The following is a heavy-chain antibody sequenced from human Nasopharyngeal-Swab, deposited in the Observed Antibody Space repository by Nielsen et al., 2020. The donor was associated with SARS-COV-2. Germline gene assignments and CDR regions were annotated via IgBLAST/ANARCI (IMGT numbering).Heavy chain of an antibody. CDR2: IIPIFGTA. CDR3: ARAHPGYSSSWYDYYYYYMDV. V-gene: IGHV1-69*06. J-gene: IGHJ6*03. CDR1: GGTFSSYA. Sequence: SVKVSCKASGGTFSSYAISWVRQAPGQGLEWMGGIIPIFGTANYAQKFQGRVTITAGKSTSTAYMELSSLRSEDTAVYYCARAHPGYSSSWYDYYYYYMDVWGKGTTVTVSS. D-gene: IGHD6-13*01.